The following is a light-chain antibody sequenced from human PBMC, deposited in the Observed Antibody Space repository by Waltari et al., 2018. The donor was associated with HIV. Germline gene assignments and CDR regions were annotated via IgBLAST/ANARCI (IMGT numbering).Light chain of an antibody. CDR1: SSNIENAN. V-gene: IGLV1-47*01. CDR2: KDT. Sequence: QFVLTQPPSASGTPGQRVTISCSGSSSNIENANVYWYQQLTGAAPRLLIYKDTQRPSGVPDRFTGSKSGTSASLAISGLRSEDEADYYCVGWDSRLSGYVFGSGTKVTVL. CDR3: VGWDSRLSGYV. J-gene: IGLJ1*01.